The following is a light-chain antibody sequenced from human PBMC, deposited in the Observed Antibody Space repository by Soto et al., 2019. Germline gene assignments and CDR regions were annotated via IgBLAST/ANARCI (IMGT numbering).Light chain of an antibody. CDR3: QQYGSSPRT. CDR1: QSVSNSY. V-gene: IGKV3-20*01. J-gene: IGKJ1*01. CDR2: GAS. Sequence: IVLTQSPGTLSLSPWERATLSCRASQSVSNSYLAWYQQRPGQAPRLLIYGASSRATGIPDRFSGSESGTDFTLTISRLEPEDFAVYYCQQYGSSPRTFGQGTKVDIK.